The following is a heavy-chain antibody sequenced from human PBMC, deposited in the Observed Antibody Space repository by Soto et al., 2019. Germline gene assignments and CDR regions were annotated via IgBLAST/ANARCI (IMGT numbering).Heavy chain of an antibody. CDR1: GFTFSSYG. J-gene: IGHJ6*02. D-gene: IGHD3-3*01. CDR3: AKDGAYVTIFGVVITRHYYYGMDV. CDR2: ISYDGSNK. V-gene: IGHV3-30*18. Sequence: HPGGSLRLSCAASGFTFSSYGMHWVRQAPGKGLEWVAVISYDGSNKYYADSVKGRFTISRDNSKNTLYLQMNSLRAEDTAVYYCAKDGAYVTIFGVVITRHYYYGMDVWGQGTTVTVSS.